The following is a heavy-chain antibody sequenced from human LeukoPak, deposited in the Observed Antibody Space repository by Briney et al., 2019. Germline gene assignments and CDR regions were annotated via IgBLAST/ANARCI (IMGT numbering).Heavy chain of an antibody. CDR2: ISGSGGST. CDR1: GFTFSSYA. D-gene: IGHD6-13*01. Sequence: GGSLRLSCAASGFTFSSYAMSWVRQAPGKGLEWVSVISGSGGSTYYADSVKGRFTISRDNSKNTLYLQMNSLRAEDTAVYYCAKGVQQQLVQVSLGYWGQGTLVTVSS. J-gene: IGHJ4*02. CDR3: AKGVQQQLVQVSLGY. V-gene: IGHV3-23*01.